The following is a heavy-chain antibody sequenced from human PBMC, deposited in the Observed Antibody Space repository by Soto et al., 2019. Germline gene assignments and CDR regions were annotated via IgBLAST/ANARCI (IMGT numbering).Heavy chain of an antibody. J-gene: IGHJ5*02. CDR2: IYYSGSS. CDR1: GGSISNYY. D-gene: IGHD6-19*01. V-gene: IGHV4-59*01. Sequence: SETLSLTCTVSGGSISNYYWSWIRQPPGKGLKWIGYIYYSGSSNYNPSLKSRAIISVDTSKNQFSLRLSSVTAADTAVYYCARENEAVAGSNWCDPWGQGTLIT. CDR3: ARENEAVAGSNWCDP.